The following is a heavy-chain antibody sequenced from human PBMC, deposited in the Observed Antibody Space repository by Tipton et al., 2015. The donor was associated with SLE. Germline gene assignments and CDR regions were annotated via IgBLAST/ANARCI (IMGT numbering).Heavy chain of an antibody. CDR3: ARSPVDYWNGYSA. CDR1: GFTFSIYA. Sequence: GSLRLSCAASGFTFSIYALSWVRQAPGKGLEWVSAITGSGDRTYYIDSVKGRFTISRDNSKNSLYLQMNGLSAEDTAVYYCARSPVDYWNGYSAWGQGTLVAVSS. CDR2: ITGSGDRT. V-gene: IGHV3-23*01. J-gene: IGHJ4*02. D-gene: IGHD3-3*01.